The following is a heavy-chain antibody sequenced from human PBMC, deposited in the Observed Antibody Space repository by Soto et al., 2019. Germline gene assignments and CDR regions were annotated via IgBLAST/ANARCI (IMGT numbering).Heavy chain of an antibody. J-gene: IGHJ4*02. CDR3: TTGGVLLWFGEFKTDDY. CDR2: IKSKTDGGTT. Sequence: GGSLRLSCAASGFTFSNACMSWVRQAPGKGLEWVGRIKSKTDGGTTDYAAPVKGRFTISRDDSKNTLYLQMNSLKTEDTAVYFCTTGGVLLWFGEFKTDDYWGQGTLVTVSS. CDR1: GFTFSNAC. D-gene: IGHD3-10*01. V-gene: IGHV3-15*01.